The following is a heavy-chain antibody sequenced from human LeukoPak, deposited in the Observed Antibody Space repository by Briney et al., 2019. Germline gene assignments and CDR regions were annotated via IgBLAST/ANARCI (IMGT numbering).Heavy chain of an antibody. CDR3: ARDHSGYCSGGSCYFNFDY. CDR2: ISAYNGNT. V-gene: IGHV1-18*01. D-gene: IGHD2-15*01. CDR1: GYTFTSYG. Sequence: ASVKVSCKASGYTFTSYGISWVRQAPGQGLEWMGWISAYNGNTNYAQKLQGRVTMTTDTSTSTAYMELRSLRSDDTAVYYCARDHSGYCSGGSCYFNFDYWGQGTLVTVSS. J-gene: IGHJ4*02.